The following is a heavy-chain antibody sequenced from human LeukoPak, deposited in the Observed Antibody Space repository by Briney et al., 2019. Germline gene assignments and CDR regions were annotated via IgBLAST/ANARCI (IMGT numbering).Heavy chain of an antibody. CDR2: IYTSGST. CDR1: GGSISSYY. J-gene: IGHJ4*02. V-gene: IGHV4-4*07. D-gene: IGHD3-22*01. CDR3: ARESSQQVGGIYYDSSGYYFDY. Sequence: SETLSLTCTVSGGSISSYYWSWIRQPAGKGLEWIGRIYTSGSTNYNPSLKSRVTMSVDTSKNQFSLKLSSVTAADTAVYYCARESSQQVGGIYYDSSGYYFDYWGQGTLVTVSS.